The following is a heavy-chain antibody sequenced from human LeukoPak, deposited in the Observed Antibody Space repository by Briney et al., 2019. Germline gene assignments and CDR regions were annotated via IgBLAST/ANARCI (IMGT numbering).Heavy chain of an antibody. CDR3: ARDRLPSNGWYWYFEY. Sequence: PGGSLRLSCAASGFTFNTYALHWVRQAPGKGLEWVAVISYDGNNRYYADSVKGRFTISRDNSKNTLFLQMNSLTADDAAVYYCARDRLPSNGWYWYFEYWGQGTLVTVSS. D-gene: IGHD6-19*01. V-gene: IGHV3-30-3*01. CDR2: ISYDGNNR. CDR1: GFTFNTYA. J-gene: IGHJ4*02.